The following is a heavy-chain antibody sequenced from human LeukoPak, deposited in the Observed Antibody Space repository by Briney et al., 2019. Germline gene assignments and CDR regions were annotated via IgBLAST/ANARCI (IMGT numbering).Heavy chain of an antibody. V-gene: IGHV3-7*01. CDR2: IKQDGSDK. J-gene: IGHJ4*02. CDR1: GFTFSSYW. Sequence: GGSLRLSCVASGFTFSSYWMSWVRQAPGKGLEWVANIKQDGSDKYYVDSVKGRFTISRDNAKNSLYLQMNSLRAEDTAVYYCARGRGFLTGYPFDYWGQGTLVTVSS. CDR3: ARGRGFLTGYPFDY. D-gene: IGHD3-9*01.